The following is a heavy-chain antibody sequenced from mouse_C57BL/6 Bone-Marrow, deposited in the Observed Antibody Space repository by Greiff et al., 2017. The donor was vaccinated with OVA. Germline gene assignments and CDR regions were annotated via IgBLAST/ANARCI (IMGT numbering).Heavy chain of an antibody. D-gene: IGHD4-1*01. Sequence: VQLVESGAELVKPGASVKLSCKASGYTFTSYWMHWVKQRPGQGLEWIGMIHPNSGSTNYNEKFKSKATLTVDKSSSTAYMQLSSLTSEDSAVYYCAGTWYFDYWGQGTTLTVSS. CDR2: IHPNSGST. J-gene: IGHJ2*01. V-gene: IGHV1-64*01. CDR1: GYTFTSYW. CDR3: AGTWYFDY.